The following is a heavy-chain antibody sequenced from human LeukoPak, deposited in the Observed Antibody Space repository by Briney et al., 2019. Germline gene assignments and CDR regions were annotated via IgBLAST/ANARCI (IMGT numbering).Heavy chain of an antibody. J-gene: IGHJ4*02. D-gene: IGHD6-19*01. V-gene: IGHV1-2*02. CDR3: ARDLPQWLAPGDY. CDR1: GYTFTGYY. CDR2: INPNSGGT. Sequence: ASVKVSCKASGYTFTGYYIHWVRQAPGQGLEWMGWINPNSGGTNYAQKFQGRVTMTRDTPISTAYMELSRLRSDDTAVYYCARDLPQWLAPGDYWGQGTLVTVSS.